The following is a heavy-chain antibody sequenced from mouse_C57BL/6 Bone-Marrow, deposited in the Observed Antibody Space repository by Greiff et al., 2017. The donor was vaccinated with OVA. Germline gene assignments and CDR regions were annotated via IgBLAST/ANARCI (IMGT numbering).Heavy chain of an antibody. J-gene: IGHJ4*01. CDR1: GFSLTSYG. CDR3: AKGINYYGPNIMDY. D-gene: IGHD1-1*01. CDR2: IWRGGST. V-gene: IGHV2-5*01. Sequence: QVQLQQSGPGLVQPSQSLSITCTVSGFSLTSYGVHWVRQSPGKGLEWLGVIWRGGSTDYNAAFMSRLSITKDNSKSQVFFKMNSLQADDTAIYYCAKGINYYGPNIMDYWGQGTSVTVSS.